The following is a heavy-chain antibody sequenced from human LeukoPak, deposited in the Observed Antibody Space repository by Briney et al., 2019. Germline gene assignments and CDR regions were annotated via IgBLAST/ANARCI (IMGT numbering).Heavy chain of an antibody. CDR1: GFTFSSYW. J-gene: IGHJ4*02. V-gene: IGHV3-7*01. D-gene: IGHD3-3*01. CDR2: IKQDGSEK. Sequence: GGSLRPSCAASGFTFSSYWMSWVRQAPGKGLEWVANIKQDGSEKYYVDSVKGRFTISRDNAKNSLYLQMNSLRAEDTAVYYCAREAYYDFWSGYFFDYWGQGTLVTVSS. CDR3: AREAYYDFWSGYFFDY.